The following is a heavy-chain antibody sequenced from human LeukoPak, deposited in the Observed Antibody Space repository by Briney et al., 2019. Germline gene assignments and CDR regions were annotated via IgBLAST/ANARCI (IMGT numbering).Heavy chain of an antibody. CDR2: IIPIFGTA. CDR1: GGTFSSYA. CDR3: ARDRGGYSSGWYEYFQH. D-gene: IGHD6-19*01. V-gene: IGHV1-69*13. J-gene: IGHJ1*01. Sequence: ASVKVSCKASGGTFSSYAISWVRQAPGQGLEWMGGIIPIFGTANYAQKFQGRVTITADESTSTAYMELSSLRSEDTAVYYCARDRGGYSSGWYEYFQHWGQGTLVTVSS.